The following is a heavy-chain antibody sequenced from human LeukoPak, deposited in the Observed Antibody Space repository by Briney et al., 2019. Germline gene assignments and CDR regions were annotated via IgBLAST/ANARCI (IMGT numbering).Heavy chain of an antibody. CDR2: INQDGSET. J-gene: IGHJ4*02. CDR1: GFTFSDYW. CDR3: SGDPGDY. D-gene: IGHD7-27*01. V-gene: IGHV3-7*04. Sequence: GGSLRLSCAASGFTFSDYWMSWVRQAPGKGLEWVANINQDGSETYYVDSVEGRFTISRDNAKNSLFLQMSSLRAEDTTVYFCSGDPGDYWGQGTLVTVSS.